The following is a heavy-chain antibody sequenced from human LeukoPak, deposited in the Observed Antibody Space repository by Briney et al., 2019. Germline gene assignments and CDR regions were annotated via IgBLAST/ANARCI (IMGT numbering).Heavy chain of an antibody. Sequence: GGSLRLSCAASGFTFSSNWMSWVRQAPGKGLEWVANIKQDGSEKYYVDSVKGRFTISRDNAKNSLYLLMNSLRAEDTAVYYCARVDGSYYYFDYWGQGTLVTVSS. J-gene: IGHJ4*02. CDR3: ARVDGSYYYFDY. CDR2: IKQDGSEK. D-gene: IGHD1-26*01. V-gene: IGHV3-7*01. CDR1: GFTFSSNW.